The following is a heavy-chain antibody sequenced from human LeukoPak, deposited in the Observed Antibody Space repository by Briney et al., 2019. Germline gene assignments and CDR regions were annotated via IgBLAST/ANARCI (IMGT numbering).Heavy chain of an antibody. D-gene: IGHD1-1*01. CDR1: GGSISTTSYY. J-gene: IGHJ4*02. CDR2: IYYSGST. V-gene: IGHV4-39*07. Sequence: NPSETLSLTCTVSGGSISTTSYYWGWIRQPPGKGLEWIGSIYYSGSTYYNPSLKSRVTISVDTSKNQFSLKLSSVTAADTAVYYCARGREADWNDPFDYWGQGTLVTVSS. CDR3: ARGREADWNDPFDY.